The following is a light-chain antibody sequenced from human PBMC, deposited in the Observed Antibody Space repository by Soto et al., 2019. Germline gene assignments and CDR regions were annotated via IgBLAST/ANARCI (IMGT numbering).Light chain of an antibody. V-gene: IGLV2-14*01. J-gene: IGLJ1*01. Sequence: HCVLTQPASVSGSPGQSIAISCTGTSSDVGGHDSVSWYQQHPGKAPKLMIYNVSNRPSGVSNRFSGSKSGNTASLTISGLLAEDEADYFCTSYTSASTYVFGAGTKVTVL. CDR2: NVS. CDR3: TSYTSASTYV. CDR1: SSDVGGHDS.